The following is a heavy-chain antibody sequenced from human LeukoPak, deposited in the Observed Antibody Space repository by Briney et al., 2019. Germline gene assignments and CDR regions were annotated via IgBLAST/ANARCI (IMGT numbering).Heavy chain of an antibody. D-gene: IGHD6-6*01. CDR2: IYYSGST. V-gene: IGHV4-31*03. J-gene: IGHJ6*03. CDR1: GGSISSGGYY. CDR3: ARGIIAARGYYYYMDV. Sequence: SETLSLTCTVSGGSISSGGYYWSWIRQHPGKGLEWIGYIYYSGSTYYNPSLKSRVTISVDTSKNQFSLKLSSVTAADTAVYYCARGIIAARGYYYYMDVWGKGTTVTVSS.